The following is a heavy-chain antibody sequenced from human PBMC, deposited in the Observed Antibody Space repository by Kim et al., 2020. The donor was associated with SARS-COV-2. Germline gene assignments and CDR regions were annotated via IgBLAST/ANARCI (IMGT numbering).Heavy chain of an antibody. CDR2: INHSGST. D-gene: IGHD3-22*01. CDR3: ASGRGRMVFTYYYYYGMDV. Sequence: SETLSLTCAVYGGSFSGYYWSWIRQPPGKGLEWIGEINHSGSTNYNPSLKSRVTISVDTSKNQFSLKLSSVTAADTAVYFCASGRGRMVFTYYYYYGMDVWGQGTTVTVSS. V-gene: IGHV4-34*01. J-gene: IGHJ6*02. CDR1: GGSFSGYY.